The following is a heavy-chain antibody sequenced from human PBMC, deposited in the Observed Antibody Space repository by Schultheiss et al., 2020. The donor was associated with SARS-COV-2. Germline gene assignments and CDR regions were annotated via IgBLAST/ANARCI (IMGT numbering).Heavy chain of an antibody. J-gene: IGHJ4*02. CDR2: INQSGDT. CDR3: ARGGGHRY. Sequence: SQTLSLTCTVSGGSISSYYWGWIRQPPGKGLEWIGEINQSGDTVYNPSLRGRVTISVDPSENQFILKMTSMTAADTALYFCARGGGHRYWGQGTHVTVSS. CDR1: GGSISSYY. V-gene: IGHV4-34*01. D-gene: IGHD2-15*01.